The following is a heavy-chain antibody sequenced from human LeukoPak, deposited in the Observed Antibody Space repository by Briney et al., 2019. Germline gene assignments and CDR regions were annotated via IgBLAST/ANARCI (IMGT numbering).Heavy chain of an antibody. V-gene: IGHV3-21*04. Sequence: GGSLRLSYAASGFTFSSYSMNWVRQAPGKGLEWVSSISSSSSYIYYADSVKGRFTISRDNAKNSLYLQMNSLRAEDTAVYYCARELFIAAAGTFYFGGQGTLVTVSS. CDR3: ARELFIAAAGTFYF. CDR1: GFTFSSYS. D-gene: IGHD6-13*01. J-gene: IGHJ4*02. CDR2: ISSSSSYI.